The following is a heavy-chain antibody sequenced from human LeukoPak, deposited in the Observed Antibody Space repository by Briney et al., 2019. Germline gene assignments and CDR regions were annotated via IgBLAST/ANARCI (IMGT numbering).Heavy chain of an antibody. D-gene: IGHD5-18*01. CDR2: INPNSGGT. J-gene: IGHJ2*01. Sequence: ASVKVSCKASGYTFTGYYMHWVRQAPGQGLEWMGWINPNSGGTNYAQKFQGRVTMTRDTSISTAYMELSRLRSDDTAVYYCARDGGYSYGRYFDLWGRGTLVTVSS. V-gene: IGHV1-2*02. CDR3: ARDGGYSYGRYFDL. CDR1: GYTFTGYY.